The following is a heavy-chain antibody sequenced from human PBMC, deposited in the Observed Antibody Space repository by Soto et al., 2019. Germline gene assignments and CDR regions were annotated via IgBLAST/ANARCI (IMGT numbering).Heavy chain of an antibody. V-gene: IGHV1-69*01. J-gene: IGHJ5*02. CDR2: IIPIFGTA. CDR3: ARDRLYSSSSSNWFDP. D-gene: IGHD6-6*01. Sequence: QVQLVQSGAEVKKPGSSVKVSCKASGGTFSSYAISWVRQAPGQGLEWMGGIIPIFGTANYAQKFQGRVTMTADESTRTSYMESSTQRAEDTAVYYCARDRLYSSSSSNWFDPWGQGTLVTVSS. CDR1: GGTFSSYA.